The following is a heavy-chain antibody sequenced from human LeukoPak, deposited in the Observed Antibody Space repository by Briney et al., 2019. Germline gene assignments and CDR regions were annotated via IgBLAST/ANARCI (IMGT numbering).Heavy chain of an antibody. D-gene: IGHD6-13*01. CDR1: GYCFTSYW. J-gene: IGHJ5*02. V-gene: IGHV5-51*01. CDR2: IYPGDSDT. CDR3: ARRNGGYSSSWYRWFDP. Sequence: GGSLKISFKGSGYCFTSYWIGWVRPMPGKGLEWMGIIYPGDSDTSYSPSFQGQVTISADMSTSTVYLQWSSLQASDTAMYYCARRNGGYSSSWYRWFDPGGQGTLVTVSS.